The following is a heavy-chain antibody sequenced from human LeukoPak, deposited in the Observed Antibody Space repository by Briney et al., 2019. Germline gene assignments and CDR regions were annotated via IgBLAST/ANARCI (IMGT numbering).Heavy chain of an antibody. CDR1: GGSFSGYY. D-gene: IGHD3-3*01. J-gene: IGHJ5*02. V-gene: IGHV4-34*01. Sequence: SETLSLTCAVYGGSFSGYYWSWIRQPPGKGLEWIGEIYHSGSTNYNPSLKSRVTISVDTSKNQFSLKLSSVTAADTAVYYCARGGAYYDFWSGYYTDWFDPWGQGTLVTVSS. CDR3: ARGGAYYDFWSGYYTDWFDP. CDR2: IYHSGST.